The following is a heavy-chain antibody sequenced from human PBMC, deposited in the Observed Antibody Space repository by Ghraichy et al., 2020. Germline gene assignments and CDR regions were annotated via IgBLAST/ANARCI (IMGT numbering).Heavy chain of an antibody. Sequence: GGSLRLSCAASGFTFNNYAMSWVRQAPGKGLEWVSVISASGVSTYYADSVKGRFTISRDNSKNTLYLQMNSLRAEDTAVYYCGKAAGFLEWAPPDYWGQGTLVTVSS. D-gene: IGHD3-3*01. CDR2: ISASGVST. V-gene: IGHV3-23*01. CDR3: GKAAGFLEWAPPDY. CDR1: GFTFNNYA. J-gene: IGHJ4*02.